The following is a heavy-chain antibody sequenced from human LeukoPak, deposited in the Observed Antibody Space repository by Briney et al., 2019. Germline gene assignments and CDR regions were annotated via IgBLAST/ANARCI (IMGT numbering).Heavy chain of an antibody. CDR3: ARDGHSYCSGGSCYSEFDY. J-gene: IGHJ4*02. CDR2: IYYSGST. D-gene: IGHD2-15*01. CDR1: GGSISSYY. V-gene: IGHV4-59*01. Sequence: SETLSLTCTVSGGSISSYYWSWIRQPPGKGLEWIGYIYYSGSTNYNPSLKSRVTISVDTSKNQFSLKLSSVTAADTAVYYCARDGHSYCSGGSCYSEFDYWGQGTLVTVSS.